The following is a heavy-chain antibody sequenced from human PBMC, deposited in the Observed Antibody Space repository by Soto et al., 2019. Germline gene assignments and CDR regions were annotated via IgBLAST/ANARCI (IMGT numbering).Heavy chain of an antibody. CDR2: IYDSGSS. CDR1: GASISSGDYF. V-gene: IGHV4-30-4*01. J-gene: IGHJ4*02. D-gene: IGHD5-12*01. CDR3: AREKGYISGPKNFDY. Sequence: TLSLTCTVSGASISSGDYFWSWIRQSPGKGLQWIGYIYDSGSSYYNPSLKSRATMSVDTSKNQFSLKLSSVTAADTAVYYCAREKGYISGPKNFDYWGQGTLVTVSS.